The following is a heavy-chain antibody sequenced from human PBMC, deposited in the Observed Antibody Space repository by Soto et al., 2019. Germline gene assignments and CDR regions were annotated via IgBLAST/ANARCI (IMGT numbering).Heavy chain of an antibody. CDR1: GFTFSSYA. V-gene: IGHV3-23*01. J-gene: IGHJ4*02. Sequence: EVQLLESGGGLEQPGGSLRLSCAASGFTFSSYAMDWVRQAPGKGLEWVSAISSGGDRIYYADSVQGRFTISRDNSKNTLYLQMSSLRAEDTAVFYCAKAPHASDYAGRGFDFWGQGTLVTVSS. CDR2: ISSGGDRI. CDR3: AKAPHASDYAGRGFDF. D-gene: IGHD4-17*01.